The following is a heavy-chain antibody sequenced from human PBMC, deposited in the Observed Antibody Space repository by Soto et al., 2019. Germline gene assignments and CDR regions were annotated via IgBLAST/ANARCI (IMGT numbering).Heavy chain of an antibody. CDR3: ARGPDDSDVPRWDH. CDR2: INLRGGTT. D-gene: IGHD4-17*01. V-gene: IGHV1-46*02. J-gene: IGHJ4*02. Sequence: QVQLVQSGPEVRKPGASVRLSCATSGYNFNQYYIHWVRQAPGQGLEWMGIINLRGGTTEYAHKFRGRVTVTGDTSTRTAYRELSSLRSEDTAVYFCARGPDDSDVPRWDHWGKGTLITVSS. CDR1: GYNFNQYY.